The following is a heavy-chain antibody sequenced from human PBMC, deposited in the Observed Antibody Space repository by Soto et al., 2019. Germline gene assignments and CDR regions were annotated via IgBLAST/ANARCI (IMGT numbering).Heavy chain of an antibody. CDR1: GYTLTELS. CDR2: FDPEDGET. CDR3: ATKAAVDYYDSSGYYPYYFDY. Sequence: ASVKVSCKVSGYTLTELSMHWVRQAPGKGLGWMGGFDPEDGETIYAQKFQGRVTMTEDTSTDTAYMELSSLRSEDTAVYYCATKAAVDYYDSSGYYPYYFDYWGQGTLVTVSS. V-gene: IGHV1-24*01. D-gene: IGHD3-22*01. J-gene: IGHJ4*02.